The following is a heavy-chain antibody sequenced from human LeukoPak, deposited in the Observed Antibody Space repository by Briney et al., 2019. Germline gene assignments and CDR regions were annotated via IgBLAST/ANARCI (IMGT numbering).Heavy chain of an antibody. Sequence: GGSLRLSCAASGFTFSGYSMSWVRQAPGKGLEWVSIISSSSSHIFDADSVKGRFTISRDNSKNTLYLQMNSLRAEDTAVYYCAKDAIWFGELSWFDPWGQGTLVTVSS. CDR1: GFTFSGYS. V-gene: IGHV3-21*01. J-gene: IGHJ5*02. CDR2: ISSSSSHI. CDR3: AKDAIWFGELSWFDP. D-gene: IGHD3-10*01.